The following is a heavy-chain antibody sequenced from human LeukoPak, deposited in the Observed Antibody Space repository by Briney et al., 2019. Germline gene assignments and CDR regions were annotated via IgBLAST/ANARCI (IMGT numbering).Heavy chain of an antibody. CDR2: IYYSGST. CDR3: ARDRACDI. V-gene: IGHV4-59*01. Sequence: SETLSLTCAVSGGSFSGYYWSWIRQPPGKGLEWIGYIYYSGSTNYNPSLTSRVTISVDTSKNQFSLKLSSVTAADTAVYYCARDRACDIRGRGTLVTVSS. J-gene: IGHJ3*02. CDR1: GGSFSGYY.